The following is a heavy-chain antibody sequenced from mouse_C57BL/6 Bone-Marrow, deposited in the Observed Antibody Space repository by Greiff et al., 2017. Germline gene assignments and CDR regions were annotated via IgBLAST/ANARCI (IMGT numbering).Heavy chain of an antibody. V-gene: IGHV1-54*01. D-gene: IGHD4-1*01. J-gene: IGHJ2*01. Sequence: VHLVESGAELVRPGTSVKVSCKASGYAFTNYLIEWVKQRPGQGLEWIGVINPGSGGTNFNEKFKGKATLTADKSSSTAYMQLSSLTSEDSAVYFCARERLLGPFDYWGQGTTLTVSS. CDR3: ARERLLGPFDY. CDR2: INPGSGGT. CDR1: GYAFTNYL.